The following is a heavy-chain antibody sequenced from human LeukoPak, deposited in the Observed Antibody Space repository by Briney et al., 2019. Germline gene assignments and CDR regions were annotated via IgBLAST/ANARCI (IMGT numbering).Heavy chain of an antibody. CDR2: IHYSGSA. V-gene: IGHV4-34*01. CDR1: GGSFSGYY. Sequence: KPSETLSLTCAVYGGSFSGYYWGWIRQSPGKGLEWIAEIHYSGSASYNPSLKSRVTISGAPSKNQVSLRVTSVTAADTAEYYCARGILSGYYFDSWGQGSLVTVSS. CDR3: ARGILSGYYFDS. D-gene: IGHD2-15*01. J-gene: IGHJ4*02.